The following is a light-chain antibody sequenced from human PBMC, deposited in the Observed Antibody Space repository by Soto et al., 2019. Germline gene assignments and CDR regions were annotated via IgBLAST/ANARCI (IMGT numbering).Light chain of an antibody. Sequence: QMTQSPSTLSASVGDTVTITCRASQTISRWLAWYQQKPGKAPRLLIYTASTLESGVPSRFSASGSGTEFTLTISSLQSEDFAVYYCQQYNNWPPITFGQGTRLEIK. J-gene: IGKJ5*01. V-gene: IGKV1-5*01. CDR1: QTISRW. CDR2: TAS. CDR3: QQYNNWPPIT.